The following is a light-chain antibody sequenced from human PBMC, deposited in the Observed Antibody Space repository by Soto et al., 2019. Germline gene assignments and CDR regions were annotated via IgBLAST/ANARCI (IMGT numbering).Light chain of an antibody. J-gene: IGKJ1*01. V-gene: IGKV3D-15*01. CDR2: AAS. CDR3: QHTHKWPPT. Sequence: EIVLTQSPGTLSLSPGEKATLSCRASQSSSSDDLAWYQQQPGQAPRLLIFAASNRATGIPDRFSGSGSGTEFTLTISSLQSEDFALYYCQHTHKWPPTFGQGTKVEI. CDR1: QSSSSD.